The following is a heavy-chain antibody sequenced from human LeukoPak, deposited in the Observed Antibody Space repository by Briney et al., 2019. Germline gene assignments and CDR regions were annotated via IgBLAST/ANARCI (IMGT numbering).Heavy chain of an antibody. J-gene: IGHJ3*02. CDR3: ARYSAGRYDFWSGYFHAFDI. CDR2: IYRSGST. V-gene: IGHV4-61*09. D-gene: IGHD3-3*01. Sequence: SETLSLTCTVSGGSISSGGNYWSWIRQPAGKGLEWIGHIYRSGSTKYNPSLKSRVTISVDTSKNQFSLKLTSVTAADTAMYYCARYSAGRYDFWSGYFHAFDIWGQGTMVTVSS. CDR1: GGSISSGGNY.